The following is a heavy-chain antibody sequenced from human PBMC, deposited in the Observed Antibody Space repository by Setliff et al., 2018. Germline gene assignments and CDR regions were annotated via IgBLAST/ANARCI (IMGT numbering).Heavy chain of an antibody. CDR1: GGTFKNYD. J-gene: IGHJ6*03. CDR2: IIPPFGTT. D-gene: IGHD2-8*01. CDR3: AREGVDARSSTDYRYYMDV. Sequence: SVKVSCKASGGTFKNYDISWVRQDPGQGLEWMGGIIPPFGTTNYSKKFQGRVTIITDESTNTASMELSSLRSEDTAVYYCAREGVDARSSTDYRYYMDVWGKGTTVTVSS. V-gene: IGHV1-69*05.